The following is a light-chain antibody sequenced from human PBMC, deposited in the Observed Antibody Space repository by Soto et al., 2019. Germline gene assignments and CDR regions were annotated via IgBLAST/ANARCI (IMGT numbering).Light chain of an antibody. Sequence: DIQMTQSPSSLSASVGDRVTITCRASQFISTYLNWYQQKPGRAPQLLIYSASTLQNGVASRFSGSGSGKEFTLTISSLRPDDFATFFCQQSYSRPRTFGQGTKVEI. CDR3: QQSYSRPRT. J-gene: IGKJ1*01. CDR2: SAS. V-gene: IGKV1-39*01. CDR1: QFISTY.